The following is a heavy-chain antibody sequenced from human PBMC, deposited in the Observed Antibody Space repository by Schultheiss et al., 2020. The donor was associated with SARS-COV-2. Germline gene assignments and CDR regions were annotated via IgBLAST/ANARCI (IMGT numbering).Heavy chain of an antibody. CDR3: ARDGYSGYDLGG. CDR1: GFTFSSYA. D-gene: IGHD5-12*01. CDR2: ISYDGSNK. J-gene: IGHJ4*02. Sequence: GGSLRLSCAASGFTFSSYAMHWVRQAPGKGLEWVAVISYDGSNKYYADSVKGRFTISRDNSKNTLYLQMNSLRDEDTAVYYCARDGYSGYDLGGWGQGTLVTVSS. V-gene: IGHV3-30-3*01.